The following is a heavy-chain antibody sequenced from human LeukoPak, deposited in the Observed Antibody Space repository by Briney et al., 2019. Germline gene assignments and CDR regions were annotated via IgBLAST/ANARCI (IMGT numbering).Heavy chain of an antibody. D-gene: IGHD3-3*01. CDR2: ISYDANIGSNK. J-gene: IGHJ4*02. CDR1: GFTFGKYW. CDR3: ARDGGYDFWSGYYQDY. V-gene: IGHV3-30-3*01. Sequence: TGGSLRLSCVASGFTFGKYWMSWVRQAPGKGLEWVALISYDANIGSNKYYADSVKGRFTISRDNSKNTLYLQMNSLRAEDTAVYYCARDGGYDFWSGYYQDYWGQGTLVTVSS.